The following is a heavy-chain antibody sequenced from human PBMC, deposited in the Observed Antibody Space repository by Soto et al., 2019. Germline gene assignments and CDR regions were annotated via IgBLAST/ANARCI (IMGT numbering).Heavy chain of an antibody. J-gene: IGHJ4*02. CDR3: ARGRGLFGDY. V-gene: IGHV3-48*03. CDR1: TFTFKNYE. CDR2: ISSSGTTI. D-gene: IGHD3-16*01. Sequence: EVQLVESGGGLVQPGGSLRLSCAASTFTFKNYEMNWVRQAPGKGLEWVSSISSSGTTIYYADSVKGRFTISRDNAKNSQYLQMNSLRAEDTGVYYCARGRGLFGDYWGQGTPVTVSS.